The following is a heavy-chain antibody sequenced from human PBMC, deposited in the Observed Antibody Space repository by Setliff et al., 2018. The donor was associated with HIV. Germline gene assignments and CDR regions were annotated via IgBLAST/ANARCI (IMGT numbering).Heavy chain of an antibody. V-gene: IGHV3-48*01. CDR1: GFTFSTYS. CDR3: ARSPYGDYGLDY. J-gene: IGHJ4*02. D-gene: IGHD4-17*01. CDR2: ISSSSRTI. Sequence: GGSLRLSCAASGFTFSTYSMNWVRQAPGKGLEWVSYISSSSRTIYYADSVKGRFTISRDNAKNSLYLQMNTLRAEDTAVYFCARSPYGDYGLDYWGQGTLVTVSS.